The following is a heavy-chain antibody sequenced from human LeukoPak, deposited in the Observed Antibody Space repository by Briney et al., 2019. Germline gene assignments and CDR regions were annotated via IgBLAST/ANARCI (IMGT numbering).Heavy chain of an antibody. D-gene: IGHD5-12*01. CDR2: ISGSGGST. V-gene: IGHV3-23*01. J-gene: IGHJ4*02. CDR3: ARDRGYSGYDWGSSFDY. Sequence: GGSLRLSCAASGFTFSSYAMSWVRQAPGKGLEWVSAISGSGGSTYYADSVKGRFTISRDNAKNSLYLQMNSLRAEDTAVYYCARDRGYSGYDWGSSFDYWGQGTLVTVSS. CDR1: GFTFSSYA.